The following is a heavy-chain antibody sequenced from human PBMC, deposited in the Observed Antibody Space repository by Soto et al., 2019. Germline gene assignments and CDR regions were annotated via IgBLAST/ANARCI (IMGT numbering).Heavy chain of an antibody. CDR3: AGGYYYDSSGYYHSGINAFDI. D-gene: IGHD3-22*01. V-gene: IGHV1-69*13. J-gene: IGHJ3*02. Sequence: ASVKVSCKASGGTFSSYAISWVRQAPGQGLEWMGGIIPIFGTANYAQKFQGRVTITADESTSTAYMELSSLRSEDTAVYYCAGGYYYDSSGYYHSGINAFDIWGQGTMVTVSS. CDR2: IIPIFGTA. CDR1: GGTFSSYA.